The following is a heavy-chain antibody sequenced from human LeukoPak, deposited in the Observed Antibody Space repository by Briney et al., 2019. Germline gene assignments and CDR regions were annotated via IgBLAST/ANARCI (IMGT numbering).Heavy chain of an antibody. V-gene: IGHV3-30*02. J-gene: IGHJ4*02. D-gene: IGHD4/OR15-4a*01. CDR3: AKSQPDYGFLDY. Sequence: GGSLRLSCAASGFSFNSYGMHWVRQAPGKGLEWVAFIRFDGSNEYYGDSVKGRFTISRDNSKDTLYLQMNSLRAEDTAVYYCAKSQPDYGFLDYWGQGTLVTVSS. CDR1: GFSFNSYG. CDR2: IRFDGSNE.